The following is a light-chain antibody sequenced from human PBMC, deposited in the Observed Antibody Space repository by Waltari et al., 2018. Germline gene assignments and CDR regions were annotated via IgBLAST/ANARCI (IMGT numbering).Light chain of an antibody. CDR2: DAS. CDR1: QDISNF. Sequence: DIQMTQSPSSLSASVGDRVTITCQASQDISNFLNWYQQKPGKAPNLLFYDASNLETGVPSRFSGSGSGTDFTFTINSLQPEDIATYYCQQYDNLPLTFGGGTK. V-gene: IGKV1-33*01. J-gene: IGKJ4*01. CDR3: QQYDNLPLT.